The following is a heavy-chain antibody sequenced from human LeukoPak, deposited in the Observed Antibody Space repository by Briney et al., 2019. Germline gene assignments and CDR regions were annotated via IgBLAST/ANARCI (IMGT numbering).Heavy chain of an antibody. CDR2: ISWNSGSI. V-gene: IGHV3-9*01. D-gene: IGHD2-15*01. J-gene: IGHJ6*02. Sequence: GGSLRLSCAASGFTFDDYAMHWVRQAPGKGLEWVSGISWNSGSIGYADSVKGRFTISRDNAKNSLYLQMNSLRAEDTALYYCAKDMGYCSGGSCYGMDVWGQGTTVTVPS. CDR3: AKDMGYCSGGSCYGMDV. CDR1: GFTFDDYA.